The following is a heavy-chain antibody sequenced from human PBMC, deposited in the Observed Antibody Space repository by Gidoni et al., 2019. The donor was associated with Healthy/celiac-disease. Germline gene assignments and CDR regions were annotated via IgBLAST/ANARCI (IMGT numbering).Heavy chain of an antibody. V-gene: IGHV4-34*01. CDR2: INDSGST. J-gene: IGHJ4*02. D-gene: IGHD4-17*01. CDR3: AETVTGIGDY. CDR1: GGSFRGYY. Sequence: QVQLQQWGAGLLKPSETLSLTCAVYGGSFRGYYWSWIRQPPGKGLEWIGEINDSGSTNYNPSLKSRVTISVDTSKNQFSLKLSSVTAADTAVYYCAETVTGIGDYWGQGTLVTVSS.